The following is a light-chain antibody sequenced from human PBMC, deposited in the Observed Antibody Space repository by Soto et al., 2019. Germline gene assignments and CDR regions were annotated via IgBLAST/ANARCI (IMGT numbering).Light chain of an antibody. CDR1: SSDVGGYNY. CDR2: DVS. J-gene: IGLJ1*01. CDR3: SSYTSSSTL. V-gene: IGLV2-14*01. Sequence: QSVLTQAASLSGSPGQSITISCTGTSSDVGGYNYVSWYQQHPGKAPKLMIYDVSNRPSGVSNRFSGSKSGNTASLTISGLQAEDEADYYCSSYTSSSTLFGTGTKVTVL.